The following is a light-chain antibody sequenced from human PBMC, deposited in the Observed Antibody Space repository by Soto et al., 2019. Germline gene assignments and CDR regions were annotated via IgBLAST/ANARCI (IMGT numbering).Light chain of an antibody. Sequence: QSVLTQSPSASASLGASVKLTCTLSSEHSRYAIAWHQQQPEKGPRYLMKLNSDGSHSKGDGIPDRFSGSSSGAERYLTISSLQSEDEADYYCQTWGTGIQVFGGGTKVTVL. CDR3: QTWGTGIQV. J-gene: IGLJ3*02. CDR1: SEHSRYA. V-gene: IGLV4-69*01. CDR2: LNSDGSH.